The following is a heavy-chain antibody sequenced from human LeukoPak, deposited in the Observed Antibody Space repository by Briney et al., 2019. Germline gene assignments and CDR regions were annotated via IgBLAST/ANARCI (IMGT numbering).Heavy chain of an antibody. CDR2: FDPEDGET. CDR3: ATDFGGRPLDY. J-gene: IGHJ4*02. D-gene: IGHD3-10*01. V-gene: IGHV1-24*01. Sequence: ASVKVSCKASGGTFSSYAISWVRQAPGKGLEWMGGFDPEDGETIYAQKFQGRVTMTEDTSTDTAYMELSSLRSEDTAVYYCATDFGGRPLDYWGQGTLVTVSS. CDR1: GGTFSSYA.